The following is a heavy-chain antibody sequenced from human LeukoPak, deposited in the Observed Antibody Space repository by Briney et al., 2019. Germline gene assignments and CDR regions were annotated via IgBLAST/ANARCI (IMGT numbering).Heavy chain of an antibody. CDR3: VREDSGYDIHFDY. D-gene: IGHD5-12*01. V-gene: IGHV3-33*01. J-gene: IGHJ4*02. CDR2: IWYDGSHK. Sequence: GKSLTLSCAASGFTFSSYGMHWVRQAPGKGLEWVALIWYDGSHKDYTDSVKGRFTISRDNSKNTLYLLMKSLRAEDTAVYYCVREDSGYDIHFDYWGQGTLVTVSS. CDR1: GFTFSSYG.